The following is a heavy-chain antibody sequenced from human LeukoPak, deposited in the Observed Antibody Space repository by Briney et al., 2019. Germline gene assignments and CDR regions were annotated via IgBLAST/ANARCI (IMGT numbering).Heavy chain of an antibody. Sequence: ASVKVSCKASGYTFTGYYMHWVRQAPGQGLEWMGWISACNGNTNYAQKLQGRVTMTTDTSTSTAYMELRSLRSDDTAVYYCARGYYGSGDFDYWGQGTLVTVSS. CDR3: ARGYYGSGDFDY. J-gene: IGHJ4*02. V-gene: IGHV1-18*04. CDR2: ISACNGNT. D-gene: IGHD3-10*01. CDR1: GYTFTGYY.